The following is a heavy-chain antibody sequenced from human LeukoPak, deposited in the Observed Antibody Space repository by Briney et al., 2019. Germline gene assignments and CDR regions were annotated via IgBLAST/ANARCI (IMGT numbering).Heavy chain of an antibody. D-gene: IGHD3-10*01. Sequence: GGSLRLSCAASGFTFSSYAMHWVRQAPGKGLEGGAVISYDGSNKYYADSVKGRFTISRDNSKNTLYLQMNSLRAEDTAVYYCAREPMTGSGSYPFDYWGQGTLVTVSS. CDR2: ISYDGSNK. V-gene: IGHV3-30*04. CDR1: GFTFSSYA. J-gene: IGHJ4*02. CDR3: AREPMTGSGSYPFDY.